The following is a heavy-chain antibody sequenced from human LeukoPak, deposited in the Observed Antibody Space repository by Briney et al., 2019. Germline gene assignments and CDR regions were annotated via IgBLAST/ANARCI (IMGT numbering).Heavy chain of an antibody. CDR3: ATLYS. J-gene: IGHJ4*02. CDR2: IYTGGTT. Sequence: GGTLRLFCAASVFSVTNYYMNWVREAPGGGLEWVADIYTGGTTNYADSVKGRFTISRDNSENTLYLQMNSLRAEDTAVYYCATLYSWGQGTLVTVSS. V-gene: IGHV3-53*01. CDR1: VFSVTNYY.